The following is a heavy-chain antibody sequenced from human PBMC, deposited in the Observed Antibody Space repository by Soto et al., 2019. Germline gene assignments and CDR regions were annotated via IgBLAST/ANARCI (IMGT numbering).Heavy chain of an antibody. V-gene: IGHV1-3*01. CDR2: INAGNGNT. CDR3: ARDREAAAGSPGY. D-gene: IGHD6-13*01. Sequence: ASVKVSCKASGYTFTSYAMQWVRQAPGQRLEWMGWINAGNGNTKYSQKFQGRVTITRDTSASTAYMELSSLRSEDTAVYYCARDREAAAGSPGYWGQGTLVTVSS. J-gene: IGHJ4*02. CDR1: GYTFTSYA.